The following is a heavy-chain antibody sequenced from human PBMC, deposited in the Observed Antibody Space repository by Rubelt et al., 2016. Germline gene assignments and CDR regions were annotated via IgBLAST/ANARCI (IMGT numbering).Heavy chain of an antibody. Sequence: QVQLQQWGAGLLKPSETLSLTCAVYGGSFSGYYWSWIRQSPGKGLEWIGEINHSGSTNYNPSLKSRVTISTDASKNQFSLRLRSVTAADTAVYYGAREGRGTTFDYWGQGTLVTVSS. D-gene: IGHD4-11*01. CDR2: INHSGST. CDR3: AREGRGTTFDY. CDR1: GGSFSGYY. J-gene: IGHJ4*02. V-gene: IGHV4-34*01.